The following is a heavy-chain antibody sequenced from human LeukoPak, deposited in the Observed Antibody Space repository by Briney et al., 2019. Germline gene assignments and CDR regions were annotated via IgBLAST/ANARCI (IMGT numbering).Heavy chain of an antibody. D-gene: IGHD2-2*01. CDR3: AKGRCSTSSCSLGYFDY. V-gene: IGHV3-23*01. CDR1: GFTFSSYA. CDR2: RSGSGGST. J-gene: IGHJ4*02. Sequence: PGGSLRLSCEASGFTFSSYAMSWVRQAPGKGLERVSGRSGSGGSTYYADSVKGRFTISRDNSKNTLYLQMNSLRAEDTALYYCAKGRCSTSSCSLGYFDYWGQGNLVTVSS.